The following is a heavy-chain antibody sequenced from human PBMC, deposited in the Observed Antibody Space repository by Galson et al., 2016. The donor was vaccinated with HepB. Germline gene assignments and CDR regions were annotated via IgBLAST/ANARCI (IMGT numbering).Heavy chain of an antibody. CDR3: ARGLRQWLAQLDY. D-gene: IGHD6-19*01. CDR2: VNPKSGNT. J-gene: IGHJ4*02. CDR1: GYSFTNFH. V-gene: IGHV1-8*02. Sequence: SVKVSCKASGYSFTNFHINWIRQGPGQGLEWMGWVNPKSGNTALAQRFQGRLTMITDTPTATASMELSGLTSDDTAIYYCARGLRQWLAQLDYWGQGSLVTVSS.